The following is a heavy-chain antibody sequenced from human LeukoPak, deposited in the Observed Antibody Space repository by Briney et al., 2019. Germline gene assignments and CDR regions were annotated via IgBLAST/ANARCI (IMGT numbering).Heavy chain of an antibody. V-gene: IGHV3-74*01. CDR2: IYVDGRTT. CDR1: GFTFSNYW. CDR3: IRDFRSADL. Sequence: GGSLRLSCVASGFTFSNYWMHWVRQPPGKGPVWVSRIYVDGRTTNYADSVKGRFTISRDNAKNTVYLEMNSLSVEDTATYYCIRDFRSADLWGQGTLVTVSS. J-gene: IGHJ5*02.